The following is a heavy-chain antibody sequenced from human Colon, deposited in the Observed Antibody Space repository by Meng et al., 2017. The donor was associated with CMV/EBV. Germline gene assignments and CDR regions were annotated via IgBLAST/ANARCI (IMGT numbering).Heavy chain of an antibody. Sequence: SCAASGLTFGTYTMSWVRLAPGKGLEWIASINSYSYNIGYADSVKGRFTISRDNAKNSLYLQMSNLGAEDTATYFCVREVRRSWFDPWGQGTLVTVSS. J-gene: IGHJ5*02. CDR2: INSYSYNI. V-gene: IGHV3-21*01. CDR1: GLTFGTYT. D-gene: IGHD4-11*01. CDR3: VREVRRSWFDP.